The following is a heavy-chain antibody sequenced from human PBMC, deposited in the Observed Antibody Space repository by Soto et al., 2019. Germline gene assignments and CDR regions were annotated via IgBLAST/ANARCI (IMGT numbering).Heavy chain of an antibody. CDR1: GFTFSDHY. V-gene: IGHV3-72*01. D-gene: IGHD1-26*01. Sequence: EVQLVESGGGLVQPGGSLRLSCAASGFTFSDHYMDWVRQAPGKGLGWVARSRNRVNSHTTEYAASVKGRFTISRNESKSSLYLQMNSLKIEGTAVYYCTRGLLGGAPSYTFHGMDVWGQGTTVTVSS. CDR3: TRGLLGGAPSYTFHGMDV. J-gene: IGHJ6*01. CDR2: SRNRVNSHTT.